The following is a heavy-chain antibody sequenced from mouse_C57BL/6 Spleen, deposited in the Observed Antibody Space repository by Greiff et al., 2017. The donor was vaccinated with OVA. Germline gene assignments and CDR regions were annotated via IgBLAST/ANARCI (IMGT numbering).Heavy chain of an antibody. CDR3: ARRQLRPSFYAMDD. CDR1: GYAFTNYL. V-gene: IGHV1-54*01. D-gene: IGHD3-2*02. Sequence: VQLVESGAELVRPGTSVKVSCKASGYAFTNYLIEWVKQRPGQGLEWIGVINPGSGGTNYNEKFKGKATLTADKSSSTAYMQLSSLTSEDSAVYFCARRQLRPSFYAMDDWGQGTSVTVSS. CDR2: INPGSGGT. J-gene: IGHJ4*01.